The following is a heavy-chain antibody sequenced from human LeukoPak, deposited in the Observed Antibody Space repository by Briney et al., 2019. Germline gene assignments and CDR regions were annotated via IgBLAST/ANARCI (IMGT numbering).Heavy chain of an antibody. CDR2: ISYDGSNK. CDR1: GFSFSNYA. V-gene: IGHV3-30-3*01. Sequence: PGGSLRLSCAASGFSFSNYAMHWVRQAPGKGLEGVAVISYDGSNKYYADSVKGRFTISRDNSKNTLYLQMNSLRGEDTAVYYCARDSYGLDYWGQGTLVTVSS. D-gene: IGHD5-18*01. CDR3: ARDSYGLDY. J-gene: IGHJ4*02.